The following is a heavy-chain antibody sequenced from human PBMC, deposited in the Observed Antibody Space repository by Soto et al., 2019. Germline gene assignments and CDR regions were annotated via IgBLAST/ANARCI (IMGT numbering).Heavy chain of an antibody. J-gene: IGHJ4*02. CDR1: GFTFSTYW. Sequence: EVQLVESGGGLVQPGGSLRLSCAASGFTFSTYWMHWVRQAPGKGLEWVSRINTDGSTTNHADSVKGRFTISRDNAKNTPYLQMNSLRAEDTAVYYCTRDSGGRDAYWGQGTLVTVSS. D-gene: IGHD2-15*01. CDR3: TRDSGGRDAY. CDR2: INTDGSTT. V-gene: IGHV3-74*01.